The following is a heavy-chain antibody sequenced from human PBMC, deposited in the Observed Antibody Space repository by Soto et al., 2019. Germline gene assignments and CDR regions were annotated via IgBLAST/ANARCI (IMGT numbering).Heavy chain of an antibody. Sequence: GGSLRLSCAASGFSFSSSAMNWVRQAPGKGLEWVAVIWFDGSNKFYADSVKGRFTISRDNSKNTVSLQMNSLRDEDSAAYYCATTGPYWGQGTLVTVSS. CDR1: GFSFSSSA. CDR2: IWFDGSNK. CDR3: ATTGPY. J-gene: IGHJ4*02. V-gene: IGHV3-33*01.